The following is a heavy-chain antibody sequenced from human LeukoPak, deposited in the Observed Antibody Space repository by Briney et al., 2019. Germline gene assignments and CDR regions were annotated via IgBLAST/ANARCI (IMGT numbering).Heavy chain of an antibody. D-gene: IGHD2-15*01. CDR2: IIPIFGTA. CDR1: GGTFSSYA. CDR3: ARALEYCSGGSCLYN. V-gene: IGHV1-69*01. Sequence: SVKVSCKASGGTFSSYAISWVRQAPGQGLEWMGGIIPIFGTANYAQKCQGRVTITADESTSTAYMELSSLRSEDTAGYYCARALEYCSGGSCLYNWGQGTLVTVSS. J-gene: IGHJ4*02.